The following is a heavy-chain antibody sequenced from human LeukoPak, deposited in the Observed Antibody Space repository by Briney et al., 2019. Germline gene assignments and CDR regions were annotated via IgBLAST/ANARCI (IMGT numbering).Heavy chain of an antibody. CDR2: FSGTDGGT. Sequence: PGGSLRLSCAASGFTVSSYGMTWVRQAPGKGLEWVSSFSGTDGGTYYADSVKGRFTISRDNSKNTLYLQMNSLRAEDTAVYYCARGPSGYHNTGGQGTLVTVSS. CDR3: ARGPSGYHNT. J-gene: IGHJ4*02. CDR1: GFTVSSYG. D-gene: IGHD5-12*01. V-gene: IGHV3-23*01.